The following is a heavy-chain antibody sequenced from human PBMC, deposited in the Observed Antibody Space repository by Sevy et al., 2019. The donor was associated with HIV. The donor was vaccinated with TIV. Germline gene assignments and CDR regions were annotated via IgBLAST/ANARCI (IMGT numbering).Heavy chain of an antibody. Sequence: GGSLRLSCAASGFSFSNYGMHWVRQAPGKGLEWVALIWYDGSSKYYAHSVKGRLTISRDNSKNTLSLQMNSLRAEDTAVYYCARGADYFDSSGVNFEYWGQGTLVTVSS. J-gene: IGHJ4*02. V-gene: IGHV3-33*01. D-gene: IGHD3-22*01. CDR2: IWYDGSSK. CDR1: GFSFSNYG. CDR3: ARGADYFDSSGVNFEY.